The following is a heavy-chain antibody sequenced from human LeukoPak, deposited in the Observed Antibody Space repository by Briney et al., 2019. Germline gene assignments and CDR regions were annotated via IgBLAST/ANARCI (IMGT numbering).Heavy chain of an antibody. Sequence: PSETLSLTCTVSGGSISSYYWSWIRQPPGKGLEWIGYIYYSGSTNYNPSLESRVTISVDTSKNQFSLKLSSVTAADTAVYYCARHAFSDDAFDIWGQGTMVTVSS. J-gene: IGHJ3*02. V-gene: IGHV4-59*08. CDR1: GGSISSYY. CDR2: IYYSGST. CDR3: ARHAFSDDAFDI.